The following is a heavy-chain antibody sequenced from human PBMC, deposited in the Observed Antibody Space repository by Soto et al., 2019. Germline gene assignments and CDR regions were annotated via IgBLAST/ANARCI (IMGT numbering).Heavy chain of an antibody. CDR1: GGSISSGGYY. CDR2: IYYSGST. CDR3: ARDLGIAVADTNDAFDI. V-gene: IGHV4-31*02. J-gene: IGHJ3*02. Sequence: SETLSLTCTVSGGSISSGGYYWSWIRQHPGKGLEWIGYIYYSGSTYYNPSLKSRVTISVDTSKNQFYLKLSSVTAADTAVYYCARDLGIAVADTNDAFDIWGQGTMVTVSS. D-gene: IGHD6-19*01.